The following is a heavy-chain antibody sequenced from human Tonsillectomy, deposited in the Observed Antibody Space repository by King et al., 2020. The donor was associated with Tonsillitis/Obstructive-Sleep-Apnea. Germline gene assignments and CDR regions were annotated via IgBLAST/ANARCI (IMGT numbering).Heavy chain of an antibody. CDR1: GGSFSGYY. Sequence: VQLQQWGAGLLKPSETLSLTCAVYGGSFSGYYWSWIRQPPGKGLEWIGEINHSGSTNYNPSLKSRVTISVDTSKNQFSLKLSSVTAADTAVYYCARGRIAVAVYFDYWGQGTLVTVSS. J-gene: IGHJ4*02. CDR2: INHSGST. D-gene: IGHD6-19*01. V-gene: IGHV4-34*01. CDR3: ARGRIAVAVYFDY.